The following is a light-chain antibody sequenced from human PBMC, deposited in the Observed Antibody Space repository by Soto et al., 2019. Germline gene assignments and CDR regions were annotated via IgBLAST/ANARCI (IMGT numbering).Light chain of an antibody. J-gene: IGKJ2*01. CDR3: QQYANSPFT. Sequence: EIVLTQSPGTLPLSPGERATLSCRASQSVSSNYLVWYQQKPGQAPRPLIYGASSRATGIPDRFSGSGSGTAFTFTISRLEPEDFAVYYCQQYANSPFTFGQGTKLEIK. V-gene: IGKV3-20*01. CDR1: QSVSSNY. CDR2: GAS.